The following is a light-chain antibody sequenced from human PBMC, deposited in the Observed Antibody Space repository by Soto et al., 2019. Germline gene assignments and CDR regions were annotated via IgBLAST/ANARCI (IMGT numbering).Light chain of an antibody. Sequence: EIVMTESPATLSVSPGERATLSCRASQNILSNLAWYQQKPGQAPRLLIYSASTRAAGIPARFSGTGSETDFTLTIDSLQSEDFAVYYCQQYDNWPPYTFGQGTRLEIK. CDR1: QNILSN. J-gene: IGKJ5*01. V-gene: IGKV3-15*01. CDR2: SAS. CDR3: QQYDNWPPYT.